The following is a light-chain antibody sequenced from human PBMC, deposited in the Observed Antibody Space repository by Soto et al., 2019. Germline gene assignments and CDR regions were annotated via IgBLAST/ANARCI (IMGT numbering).Light chain of an antibody. J-gene: IGKJ4*01. Sequence: EIVLTQSPVTLSLSPGERATLSCRASQSVSHYLGWYQQKPGQAPRLLIYDASNRATVITSRFSGSVSGTDCTLTISSLEPEDFGTYYCQQRRKWPSNLGGGTKVEIK. CDR3: QQRRKWPSN. CDR1: QSVSHY. CDR2: DAS. V-gene: IGKV3-11*01.